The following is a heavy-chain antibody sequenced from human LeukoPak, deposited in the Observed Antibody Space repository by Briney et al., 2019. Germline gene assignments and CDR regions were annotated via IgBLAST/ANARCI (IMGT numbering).Heavy chain of an antibody. Sequence: PGGSLRLSCAASGFTFSSYAMHWVRQAPGKGLEWVAVISYDGSNKYYADSVKGRFTISRDNSKNTLYLQMNSLRDEDTAVYYCARDGVDGYNSPGAAIDEDFDYWGQGTLVTVSS. CDR2: ISYDGSNK. CDR3: ARDGVDGYNSPGAAIDEDFDY. J-gene: IGHJ4*02. V-gene: IGHV3-30-3*01. CDR1: GFTFSSYA. D-gene: IGHD5-24*01.